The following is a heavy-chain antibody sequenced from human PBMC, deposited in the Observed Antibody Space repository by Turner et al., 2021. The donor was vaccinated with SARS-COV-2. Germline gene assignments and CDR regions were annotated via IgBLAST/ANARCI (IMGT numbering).Heavy chain of an antibody. CDR1: GASIRGYY. J-gene: IGHJ4*02. CDR2: MYTSGST. CDR3: ARSGTGRYFVWLLLIDY. Sequence: QVQLQESGPGLVKPSQTLSLTCTVSGASIRGYYWSWIRQPAGKGLEWIGRMYTSGSTNYNPSLKSRVTMSLDSSKNQFYLKLNSVTAADTAMYYCARSGTGRYFVWLLLIDYWGQGTLVTVSS. D-gene: IGHD3-9*01. V-gene: IGHV4-4*07.